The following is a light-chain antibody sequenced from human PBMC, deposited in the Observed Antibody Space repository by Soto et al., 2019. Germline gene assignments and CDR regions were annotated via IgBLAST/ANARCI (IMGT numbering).Light chain of an antibody. CDR1: QSVSSSY. CDR3: QQRMNWPKT. Sequence: IAFSQPPCTLYFCPGERATLSCSASQSVSSSYLAWYRQRPGQAPRLLIYGPSSRATGIPDRFSGSGSGTDFTLTISRLEPEDFAVYYCQQRMNWPKTFGQGTKVDIK. CDR2: GPS. J-gene: IGKJ1*01. V-gene: IGKV3D-20*02.